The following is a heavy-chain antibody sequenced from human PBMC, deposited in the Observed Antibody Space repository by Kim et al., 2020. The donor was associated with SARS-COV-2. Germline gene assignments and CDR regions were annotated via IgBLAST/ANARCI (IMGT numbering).Heavy chain of an antibody. CDR3: VKDKPGAGFDC. CDR1: GFTFDDYG. D-gene: IGHD3-10*01. V-gene: IGHV3-43*01. CDR2: ITWDGGRI. Sequence: GGSLRLSCAASGFTFDDYGMHWVRQAPGKGLEWVSFITWDGGRIFYAESLKGRFTISRDNRKKSLYLQVNSLRPEDTALYYCVKDKPGAGFDCWGQGTLVTVSS. J-gene: IGHJ4*02.